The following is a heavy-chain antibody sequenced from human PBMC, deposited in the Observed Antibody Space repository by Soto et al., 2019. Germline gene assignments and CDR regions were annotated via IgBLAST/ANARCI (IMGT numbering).Heavy chain of an antibody. Sequence: QVQLVESGGGVVQPRRSLRLSCAASGFTFSSYGMHWVRQAPGKGLEWVAVISYDGSNKYYADSVKGRFTISRDNSKNTLYLQMNSLRAEDTAVYYCAKDMGYGELYWYFDLWGRGTLVTVSS. CDR3: AKDMGYGELYWYFDL. D-gene: IGHD4-17*01. J-gene: IGHJ2*01. V-gene: IGHV3-30*18. CDR2: ISYDGSNK. CDR1: GFTFSSYG.